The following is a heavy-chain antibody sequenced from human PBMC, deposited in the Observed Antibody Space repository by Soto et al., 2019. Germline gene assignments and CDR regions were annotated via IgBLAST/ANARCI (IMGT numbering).Heavy chain of an antibody. CDR1: GGSFSGYY. J-gene: IGHJ4*02. V-gene: IGHV4-34*01. Sequence: SETLSLTCAVYGGSFSGYYWSWIRQPPGKGLEWIGEINHSGSTNYNPSLKSRVTISVDTSKNQFSLKLSSVTAADTAVYYCARGKRGSGVHDYWGQGTLVTVSS. D-gene: IGHD3-10*01. CDR3: ARGKRGSGVHDY. CDR2: INHSGST.